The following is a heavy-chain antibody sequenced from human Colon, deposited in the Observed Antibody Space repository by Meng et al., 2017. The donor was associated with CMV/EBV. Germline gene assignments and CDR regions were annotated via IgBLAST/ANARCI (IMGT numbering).Heavy chain of an antibody. J-gene: IGHJ4*02. CDR1: GFTVTSHY. CDR3: ARGDDDNNGPNY. D-gene: IGHD3-22*01. CDR2: IYNSGKT. Sequence: ASAASGFTVTSHYISWVRQAPGKGLGWDSVIYNSGKTCYADSVKGRFTISRDNSKNTLFLQMNSLRGEDTAVYYCARGDDDNNGPNYWGQGTLVTVSS. V-gene: IGHV3-53*01.